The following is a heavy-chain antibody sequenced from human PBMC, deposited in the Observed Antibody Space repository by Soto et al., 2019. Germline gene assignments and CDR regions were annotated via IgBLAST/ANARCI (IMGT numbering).Heavy chain of an antibody. CDR3: ASAHHPMLLNWFHP. CDR2: ISSSSSYI. Sequence: PGGSLRLSCAASGFTFSSYSMNWVRQAPGKGLEWVSSISSSSSYIYYADSVKGRFTISRDNDKNPLYLQMNSLRAEDTAVYYCASAHHPMLLNWFHPSGQGPLLTVST. V-gene: IGHV3-21*01. J-gene: IGHJ5*02. D-gene: IGHD1-26*01. CDR1: GFTFSSYS.